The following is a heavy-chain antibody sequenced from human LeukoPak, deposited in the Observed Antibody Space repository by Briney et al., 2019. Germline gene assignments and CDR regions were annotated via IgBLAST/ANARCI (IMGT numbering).Heavy chain of an antibody. Sequence: GGSLRLSCAASGFTFSSYSMNWVRQAPGKGLEWVSSISSSSSYIYYADSVKGRFTISRDNAKNSLCLQMNSLRAEDTAVYYCARLGSRHGYNWGDLWGQGTLVSVSS. CDR1: GFTFSSYS. CDR2: ISSSSSYI. CDR3: ARLGSRHGYNWGDL. D-gene: IGHD5-24*01. J-gene: IGHJ5*02. V-gene: IGHV3-21*01.